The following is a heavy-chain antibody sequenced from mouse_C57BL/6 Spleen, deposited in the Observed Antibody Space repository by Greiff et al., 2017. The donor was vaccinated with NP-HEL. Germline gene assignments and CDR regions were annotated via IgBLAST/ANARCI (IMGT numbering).Heavy chain of an antibody. CDR2: IDPSDSYT. D-gene: IGHD2-1*01. CDR1: GYTFTSYW. CDR3: ARQSIYYVNWFAY. Sequence: QVQLQQPGAELVMPGASVKLSCKASGYTFTSYWMHWVKQRPGQGLEWIGEIDPSDSYTNYNQKFKGKSTLTVDKSSSTAYMQLSSLTSEDSAVYYCARQSIYYVNWFAYWGQGTLVTVSA. V-gene: IGHV1-69*01. J-gene: IGHJ3*01.